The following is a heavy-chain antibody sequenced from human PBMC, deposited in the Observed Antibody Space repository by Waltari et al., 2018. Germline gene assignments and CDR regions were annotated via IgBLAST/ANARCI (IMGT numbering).Heavy chain of an antibody. D-gene: IGHD1-1*01. CDR1: GYRFTYYD. CDR3: ARGPRTVMP. Sequence: QVQLVQSGAEVKKPGASVKVSCKASGYRFTYYDINLVRQAAGQGREWMGWMNPKSGNTEYAQKFQDRVSMTRNNSINTAYMELRSLTSDDTAVYYCARGPRTVMPWGQGTLVTVSS. CDR2: MNPKSGNT. J-gene: IGHJ5*02. V-gene: IGHV1-8*02.